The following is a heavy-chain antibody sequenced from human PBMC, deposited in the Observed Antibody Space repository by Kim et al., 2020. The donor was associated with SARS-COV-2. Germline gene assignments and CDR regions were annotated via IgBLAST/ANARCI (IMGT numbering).Heavy chain of an antibody. D-gene: IGHD2-15*01. V-gene: IGHV3-15*01. CDR3: TTTCSGGSCYWGAYFDY. Sequence: VKGRFTISRDDSKNTLYLQMNSLKTEDTAVYYCTTTCSGGSCYWGAYFDYWGQGTLVTVSS. J-gene: IGHJ4*02.